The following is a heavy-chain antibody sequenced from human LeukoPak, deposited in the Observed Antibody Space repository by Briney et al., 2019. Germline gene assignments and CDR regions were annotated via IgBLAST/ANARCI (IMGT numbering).Heavy chain of an antibody. CDR2: INPSGGST. D-gene: IGHD2-2*02. V-gene: IGHV1-46*01. CDR3: ARGGYCSSTSCYNFDY. J-gene: IGHJ4*02. CDR1: GYTFTSYY. Sequence: ASVKVSCKASGYTFTSYYMHWVRQAPGQGLEWMGIINPSGGSTSYAQKFQGRVTMTRDTSTSTAYMELSSLRSEDTAVYYCARGGYCSSTSCYNFDYWGQGTLVTVSS.